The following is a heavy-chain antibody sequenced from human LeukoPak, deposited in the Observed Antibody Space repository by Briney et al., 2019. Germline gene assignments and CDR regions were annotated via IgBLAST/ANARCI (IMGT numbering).Heavy chain of an antibody. V-gene: IGHV1-46*01. CDR3: ARLSDGGNEDY. Sequence: GASVKVSCKASGYTFTGYYMHWVRQAPGQGLEWMGIINPSGGSTSYAQKFQGRVTMTRDMSTSTVYMELSSLRSEDTAVYYCARLSDGGNEDYWGQGTLVTVSS. CDR2: INPSGGST. CDR1: GYTFTGYY. D-gene: IGHD4-23*01. J-gene: IGHJ4*02.